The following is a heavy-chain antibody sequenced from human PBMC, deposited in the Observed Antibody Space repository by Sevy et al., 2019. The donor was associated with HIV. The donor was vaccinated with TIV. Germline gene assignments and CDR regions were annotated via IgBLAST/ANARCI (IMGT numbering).Heavy chain of an antibody. CDR3: ARGGPNQQQLDYFDH. V-gene: IGHV4-38-2*01. CDR1: GYSMTSGYF. J-gene: IGHJ4*02. Sequence: SETLSLTCAVSGYSMTSGYFWGWIRQSPGKGLEWIGSLYHSGTTYYSPSLKSRVTLSVDTSKNQFSLKVRSVTAADTAIYYCARGGPNQQQLDYFDHWGQGTLVTVSS. CDR2: LYHSGTT. D-gene: IGHD1-1*01.